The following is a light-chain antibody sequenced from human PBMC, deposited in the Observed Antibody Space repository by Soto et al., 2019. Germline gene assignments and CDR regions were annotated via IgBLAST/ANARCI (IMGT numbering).Light chain of an antibody. V-gene: IGKV3-20*01. J-gene: IGKJ5*01. CDR1: QSVTSNY. CDR3: QQYGSSPPIT. Sequence: EIVLTQSPGTLSLSPGERATLSCRASQSVTSNYLAWYQQKPGQAPRLLIYDASSRATGIPDRFSGSGSETDFTLTISRLEPEDFAVYYCQQYGSSPPITFGLGTRLEIK. CDR2: DAS.